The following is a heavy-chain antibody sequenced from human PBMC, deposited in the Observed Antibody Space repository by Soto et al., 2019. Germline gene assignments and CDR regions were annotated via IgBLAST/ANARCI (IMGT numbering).Heavy chain of an antibody. J-gene: IGHJ4*02. D-gene: IGHD3-3*01. V-gene: IGHV3-23*01. CDR1: GFTFSSYA. Sequence: PGESLKISCAASGFTFSSYAMNWVRQAPGKGLEWVSVISGSGGDTYYADSVKGRFTISRDNSKNTLYLQMNSLRAEDTAVYYCAKAPLAYYDYDGYWGQGTLVTVSS. CDR2: ISGSGGDT. CDR3: AKAPLAYYDYDGY.